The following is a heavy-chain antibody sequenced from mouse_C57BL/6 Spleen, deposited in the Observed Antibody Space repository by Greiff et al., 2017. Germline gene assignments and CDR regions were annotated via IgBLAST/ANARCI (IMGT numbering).Heavy chain of an antibody. J-gene: IGHJ3*01. Sequence: EVNLVESGEGLVKPGGSLKLSCAASGFTFSSYAMSWVRQTPEKRLEWVAYISSGGDYIYYADTVKGRFTISRDNARNTLYLQMSSLKSEYTALYYCTRYKGDSNSFAYWGQGTLVTVSA. CDR3: TRYKGDSNSFAY. CDR1: GFTFSSYA. V-gene: IGHV5-9-1*02. D-gene: IGHD2-5*01. CDR2: ISSGGDYI.